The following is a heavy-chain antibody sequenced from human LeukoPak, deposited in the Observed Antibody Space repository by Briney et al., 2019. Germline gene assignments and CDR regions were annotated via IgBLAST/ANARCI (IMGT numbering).Heavy chain of an antibody. CDR3: ARDRSYSSSWYGRRGPHPLDY. V-gene: IGHV1-18*01. J-gene: IGHJ4*02. CDR2: ISAYNGNT. Sequence: APVKVSCKASGYTFTSYGISWVRQAPGQGLEWMGWISAYNGNTNYAQKLQGRVTMTTDTSTSTAYMELRSLRSDDTAVYYCARDRSYSSSWYGRRGPHPLDYWGQGTLVTVSS. D-gene: IGHD6-13*01. CDR1: GYTFTSYG.